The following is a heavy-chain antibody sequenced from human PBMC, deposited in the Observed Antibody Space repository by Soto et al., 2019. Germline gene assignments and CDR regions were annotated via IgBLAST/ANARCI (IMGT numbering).Heavy chain of an antibody. J-gene: IGHJ5*02. CDR1: GGSFSGYY. D-gene: IGHD3-10*01. CDR3: ARAMGRLTMVRGERRGNWFDP. V-gene: IGHV4-34*01. Sequence: PSETLSLTCAVYGGSFSGYYWTWIRQPPGTGLEWFGEINHSGSTNYNPSLKSRVTISVDTSKNQFSLKLSSVTAADTAVYYCARAMGRLTMVRGERRGNWFDPWGQGTLVTVSS. CDR2: INHSGST.